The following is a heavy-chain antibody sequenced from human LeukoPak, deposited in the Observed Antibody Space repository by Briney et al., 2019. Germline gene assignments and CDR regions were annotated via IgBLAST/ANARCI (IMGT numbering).Heavy chain of an antibody. Sequence: AASVKVSCEASGGTFSSYAISWVRQAPGQGLEWMGRIIPILGIANYAQKFQGRVTITADKSTSTAYMELSSLRSEDTAVYYCARDPTAVAGTSGDYWGQGTLVTVSS. CDR1: GGTFSSYA. D-gene: IGHD6-19*01. J-gene: IGHJ4*02. CDR3: ARDPTAVAGTSGDY. V-gene: IGHV1-69*04. CDR2: IIPILGIA.